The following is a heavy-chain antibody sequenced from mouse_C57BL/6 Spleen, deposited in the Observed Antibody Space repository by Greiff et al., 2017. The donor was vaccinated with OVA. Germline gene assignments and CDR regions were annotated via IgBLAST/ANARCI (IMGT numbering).Heavy chain of an antibody. Sequence: VQLKESGPGLVKPSQSLSLTCSVTGYSITSGYYWNWIRQFPGNKLEWMGYISYDGSNNYNPSLKNRISITRDTSKNQFFLKLNSVTTEDTAAYYCARGGYGNYADYWGQGTTLTVSS. D-gene: IGHD2-1*01. CDR1: GYSITSGYY. CDR2: ISYDGSN. CDR3: ARGGYGNYADY. V-gene: IGHV3-6*01. J-gene: IGHJ2*01.